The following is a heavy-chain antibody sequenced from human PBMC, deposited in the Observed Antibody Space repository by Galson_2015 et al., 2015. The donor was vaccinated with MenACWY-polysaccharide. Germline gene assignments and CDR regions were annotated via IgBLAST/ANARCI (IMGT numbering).Heavy chain of an antibody. D-gene: IGHD4-17*01. CDR2: INQDGSVT. CDR3: ACASRSVATTPS. Sequence: SLRLSCAASQFTFSSHWMSWVRQPPGKGLEWLANINQDGSVTQYVDSVKGRFTISRDNTKSSLYLQMNSLRVEDTAMYYCACASRSVATTPSWGQGTLVTVSS. V-gene: IGHV3-7*01. J-gene: IGHJ4*02. CDR1: QFTFSSHW.